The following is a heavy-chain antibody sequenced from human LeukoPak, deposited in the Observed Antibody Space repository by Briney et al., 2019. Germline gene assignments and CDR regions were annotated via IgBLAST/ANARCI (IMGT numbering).Heavy chain of an antibody. CDR2: ISYDGSNK. Sequence: PGRSLRLSCAASGFTFSSYAMHWVRQAPGKGLEWVAVISYDGSNKYYADSVKGRFTISRDNSKNTLYLQMNSLRAEDTAVYCCARGQLRFLEWLGWFGAFDIWGQGTMVTVSS. D-gene: IGHD3-3*01. J-gene: IGHJ3*02. CDR1: GFTFSSYA. CDR3: ARGQLRFLEWLGWFGAFDI. V-gene: IGHV3-30*04.